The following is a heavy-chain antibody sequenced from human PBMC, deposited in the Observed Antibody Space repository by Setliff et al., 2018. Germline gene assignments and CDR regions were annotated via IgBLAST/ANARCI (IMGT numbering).Heavy chain of an antibody. CDR1: GGSISSGGYS. Sequence: SETLSLTCAVSGGSISSGGYSWSWIRQPPGKGLEWIGYIYHSGSTYYNPSLKSRVTISVDRSKNQFSLKLSSVTAADTAVYHCARGKTFFGAFIRAFDIWGQGRMVTVSS. J-gene: IGHJ3*02. CDR3: ARGKTFFGAFIRAFDI. CDR2: IYHSGST. V-gene: IGHV4-30-2*01. D-gene: IGHD3-3*01.